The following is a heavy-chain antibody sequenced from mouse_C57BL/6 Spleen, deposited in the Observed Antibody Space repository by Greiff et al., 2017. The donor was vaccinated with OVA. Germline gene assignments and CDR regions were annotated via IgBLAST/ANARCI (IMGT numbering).Heavy chain of an antibody. D-gene: IGHD2-5*01. CDR1: GFSLTSYG. CDR3: ASYSNFHAMDY. CDR2: IWGVGST. Sequence: VKLMESGPGLVAPSQSLSITCTVSGFSLTSYGVDWVRQSPGKGLEWLGVIWGVGSTNYNSALKSRLSISKDNSKSQVFLKMNSLQTDDTAMYYCASYSNFHAMDYWGQGTSVTVSS. V-gene: IGHV2-6*01. J-gene: IGHJ4*01.